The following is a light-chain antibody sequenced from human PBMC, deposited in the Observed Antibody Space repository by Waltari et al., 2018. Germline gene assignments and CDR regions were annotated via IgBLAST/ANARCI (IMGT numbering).Light chain of an antibody. Sequence: IQMTQSPSSLSASVGDRVTISCRASQNICNYLNWYQHKPGKAPNLLIFAASSLQSGVPSRFSGSGSVTDFTLTISSLQPEDFATYYCQQGNSVPFTFGQGTRLEI. CDR1: QNICNY. CDR3: QQGNSVPFT. J-gene: IGKJ5*01. CDR2: AAS. V-gene: IGKV1-39*01.